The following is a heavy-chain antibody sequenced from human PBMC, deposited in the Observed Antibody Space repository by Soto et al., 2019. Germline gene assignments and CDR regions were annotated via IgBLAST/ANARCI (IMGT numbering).Heavy chain of an antibody. CDR1: GFTFTSSA. D-gene: IGHD3-10*01. Sequence: SVKFSCKASGFTFTSSAVRWVRQARGQRLEWIGWIVVGSGNTNYAQKFQERVTITRDMSTSTAYMELSSLRSEDTAVYYCARNGPTMVRGVIITLFSGMDVWGQGTTVTVSS. J-gene: IGHJ6*02. CDR3: ARNGPTMVRGVIITLFSGMDV. CDR2: IVVGSGNT. V-gene: IGHV1-58*01.